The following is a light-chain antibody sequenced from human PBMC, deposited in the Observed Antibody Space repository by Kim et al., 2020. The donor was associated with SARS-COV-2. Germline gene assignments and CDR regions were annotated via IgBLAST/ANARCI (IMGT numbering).Light chain of an antibody. J-gene: IGKJ4*01. CDR3: QQRSNWLT. V-gene: IGKV3-11*01. CDR1: QSVSSY. CDR2: DAS. Sequence: SLSPGEIATLYCRASQSVSSYLAWYQQKPGQAPRLLIYDASNRATGIPARFSGSGSGTDFTLTISSLEPEDFAVYYCQQRSNWLTFGGGTKVDIK.